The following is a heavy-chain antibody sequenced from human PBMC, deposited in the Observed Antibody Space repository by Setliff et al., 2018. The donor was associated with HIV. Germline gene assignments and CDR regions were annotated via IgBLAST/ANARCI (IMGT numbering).Heavy chain of an antibody. V-gene: IGHV4-34*01. CDR1: GETFNDFY. CDR2: IKPSEGT. Sequence: LVNPSETLSLTCAVYGETFNDFYWSWSRQAPGKGLEWIGEIKPSEGTNNNPSLKSRVTMSVDTSKKQFSLKLTSVTAADTGVYYCARGGGITWKSYSFDYWGQGTLVTVSS. J-gene: IGHJ4*02. D-gene: IGHD3-10*01. CDR3: ARGGGITWKSYSFDY.